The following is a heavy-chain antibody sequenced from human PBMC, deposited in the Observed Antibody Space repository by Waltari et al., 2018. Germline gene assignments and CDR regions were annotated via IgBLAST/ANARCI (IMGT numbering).Heavy chain of an antibody. Sequence: QVHLQQWGAGLLKPSETLSLTCAVSGGSFSGYFWSWFRHPPGKGLEWLGEINHSGSTNYKPALKSRVTISVDTSKSQFSLKLSSVTTADTAVDYCAREGRAAAGTDYWSQGTLVTVSS. CDR3: AREGRAAAGTDY. CDR2: INHSGST. V-gene: IGHV4-34*02. J-gene: IGHJ4*02. CDR1: GGSFSGYF. D-gene: IGHD6-13*01.